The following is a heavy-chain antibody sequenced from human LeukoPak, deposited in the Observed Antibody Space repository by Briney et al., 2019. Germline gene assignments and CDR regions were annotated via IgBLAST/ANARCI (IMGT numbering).Heavy chain of an antibody. V-gene: IGHV4-59*01. CDR1: GGSISSYY. Sequence: SETLSLTCTVSGGSISSYYWSWIRQPPGKGLEWIGYIYYSGSTNYNPSLKSRVTISVDTSKNQFSLKLSSVTAAGTAVYYCARVLSSSWYWFDPWGQGTLVTVSS. CDR2: IYYSGST. J-gene: IGHJ5*02. D-gene: IGHD6-13*01. CDR3: ARVLSSSWYWFDP.